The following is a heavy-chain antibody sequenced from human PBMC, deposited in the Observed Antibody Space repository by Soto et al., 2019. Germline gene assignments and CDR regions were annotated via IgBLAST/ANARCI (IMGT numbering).Heavy chain of an antibody. D-gene: IGHD1-26*01. CDR3: ARDRGWGLRYFDL. CDR2: IKQDGSEQ. Sequence: GGSLRLSCAASGFTFSTYWMSWARQAPGKGLEWVANIKQDGSEQYYVDSVKGRFTISRDNAKNSLYLHMNSLRAEDTAVYYCARDRGWGLRYFDLWGRGTLVTVSS. CDR1: GFTFSTYW. J-gene: IGHJ2*01. V-gene: IGHV3-7*03.